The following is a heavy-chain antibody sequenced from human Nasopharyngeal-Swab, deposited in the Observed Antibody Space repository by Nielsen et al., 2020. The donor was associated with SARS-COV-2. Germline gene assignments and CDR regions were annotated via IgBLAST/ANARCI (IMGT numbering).Heavy chain of an antibody. J-gene: IGHJ4*02. D-gene: IGHD5-24*01. Sequence: WVGQAPGQRLEWVGWINAGNGNTKYSQKFQGRVTITRDTSASTAYMELSSLRSEDTAVYYCARDRAGGNGYFDYWGQGTLVTVSS. CDR2: INAGNGNT. CDR3: ARDRAGGNGYFDY. V-gene: IGHV1-3*01.